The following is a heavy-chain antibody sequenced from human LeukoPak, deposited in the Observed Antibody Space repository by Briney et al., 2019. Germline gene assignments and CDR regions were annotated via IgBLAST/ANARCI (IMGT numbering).Heavy chain of an antibody. Sequence: SETLSLTCTVSGSSISSSSYYWGWIRQPPGKGLDWIGNIYYSGSTYYNPSLKSRITISVDTSQNQFSLKLTSVTAADTAVYYCARNNIGTRTYDYWGQGTLVTVSS. CDR3: ARNNIGTRTYDY. D-gene: IGHD1/OR15-1a*01. CDR2: IYYSGST. V-gene: IGHV4-39*01. CDR1: GSSISSSSYY. J-gene: IGHJ4*02.